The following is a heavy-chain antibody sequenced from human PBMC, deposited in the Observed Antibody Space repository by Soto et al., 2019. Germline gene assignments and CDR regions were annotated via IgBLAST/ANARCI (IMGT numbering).Heavy chain of an antibody. CDR1: GFTFSSYD. CDR3: AREGLYCSSTSCSSPYYGMDV. CDR2: IGTAGDT. V-gene: IGHV3-13*01. J-gene: IGHJ6*02. D-gene: IGHD2-2*01. Sequence: PVGSLRLSCAASGFTFSSYDMHWVRQATGKGLEWVSAIGTAGDTYYPGSVKGRFTISRENAKNSLYLQMNSLRAGDTAVYYCAREGLYCSSTSCSSPYYGMDVWGQGPTVTVSS.